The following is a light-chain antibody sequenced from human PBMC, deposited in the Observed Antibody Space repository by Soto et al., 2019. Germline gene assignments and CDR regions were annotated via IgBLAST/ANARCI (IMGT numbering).Light chain of an antibody. J-gene: IGKJ4*01. CDR2: WAS. CDR3: QQYYSNALT. Sequence: DIVMTQSPDSLAVSLGETATINCKSSQSVLYSSNNKNYLAWYQQKPGQPPKLLIYWASTRESGVPDRVSGSGSGTDFTLTISSLQAEDVAVYYCQQYYSNALTFGGGTKVEIK. CDR1: QSVLYSSNNKNY. V-gene: IGKV4-1*01.